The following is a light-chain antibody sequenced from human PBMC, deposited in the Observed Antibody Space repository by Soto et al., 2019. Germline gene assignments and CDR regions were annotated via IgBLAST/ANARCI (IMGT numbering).Light chain of an antibody. CDR3: CSYAGRYTYV. J-gene: IGLJ1*01. V-gene: IGLV2-11*01. Sequence: QSVLTQPRSVSGSPGQSVTISCTGTSSDGGGYNYVSWYQQHPGKAPKLMIYDVSKRPSGVPDRFSGSTPGKTASLIISGLQAEDEADYSCCSYAGRYTYVFGTGTKVTVL. CDR2: DVS. CDR1: SSDGGGYNY.